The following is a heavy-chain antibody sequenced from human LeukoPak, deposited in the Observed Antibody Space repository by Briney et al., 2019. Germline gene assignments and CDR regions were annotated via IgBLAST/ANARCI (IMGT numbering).Heavy chain of an antibody. D-gene: IGHD2-15*01. CDR1: GFTFSDYY. V-gene: IGHV3-11*05. Sequence: GGSLRLSCAASGFTFSDYYMSWIRQAPGKGLEWVSYISSSSSYTSYADSVKGRFTISRDNAKNSLYLQMNSLRAEDTAVYYCARVRYCSGGSCYPGAFDYWGQGTLVTVSS. J-gene: IGHJ4*02. CDR3: ARVRYCSGGSCYPGAFDY. CDR2: ISSSSSYT.